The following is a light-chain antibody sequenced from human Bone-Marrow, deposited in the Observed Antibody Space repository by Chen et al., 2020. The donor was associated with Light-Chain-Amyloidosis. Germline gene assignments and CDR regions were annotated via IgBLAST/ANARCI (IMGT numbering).Light chain of an antibody. Sequence: QSVLAQPPAVSGAPGQTVTISSTESSSKIGAGYNVHWYQQLPGTVPKLLIYDNNNRPSGVPDRFSGSQSGTSASLSITGLQAHDEADYYCQSFDGTLRGAVVFGGGTTLTVL. CDR1: SSKIGAGYN. CDR2: DNN. CDR3: QSFDGTLRGAVV. J-gene: IGLJ2*01. V-gene: IGLV1-40*01.